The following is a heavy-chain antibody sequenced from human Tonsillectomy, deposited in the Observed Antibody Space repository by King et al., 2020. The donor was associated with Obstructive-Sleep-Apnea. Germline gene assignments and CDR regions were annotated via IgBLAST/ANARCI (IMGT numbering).Heavy chain of an antibody. Sequence: VQLVESGGGLVKPGGSLTLSCAASGLSFSNAWMNWVRQGPVKGLEWVGGIKSKVDGETRDYAAPLKDRFTISRDDSKNTVDLQMNSLETEDTAMYYCSTGGYYLDFWGQGILVTVSS. J-gene: IGHJ4*02. CDR2: IKSKVDGETR. V-gene: IGHV3-15*01. CDR1: GLSFSNAW. CDR3: STGGYYLDF.